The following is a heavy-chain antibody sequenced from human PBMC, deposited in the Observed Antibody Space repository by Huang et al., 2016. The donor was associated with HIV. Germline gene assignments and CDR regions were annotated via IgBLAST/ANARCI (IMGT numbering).Heavy chain of an antibody. CDR1: GDSVSGNSVT. J-gene: IGHJ4*02. Sequence: QVRLQQSGPGLLTPSQTLSLTCAISGDSVSGNSVTWNWIRQSPSGCLECPGRTYYRSNGYTDYAKSVKSRITIDTYISKNYFSLHLKSLIPEDSAVYFCAIGYDFYYDKTGYSFDYWGQGSLVTVST. CDR2: TYYRSNGYT. CDR3: AIGYDFYYDKTGYSFDY. V-gene: IGHV6-1*01. D-gene: IGHD3-3*01.